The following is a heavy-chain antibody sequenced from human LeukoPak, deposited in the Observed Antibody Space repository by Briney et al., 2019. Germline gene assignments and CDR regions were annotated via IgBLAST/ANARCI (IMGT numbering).Heavy chain of an antibody. CDR2: ISYDGSNK. CDR1: GFTFSSYG. Sequence: GGSLRLSCAASGFTFSSYGMHWVRQAPGKGLEWVAVISYDGSNKYYADSVKGRFTISRDNSKNTLYLQMNSLRAEDTAVYYCAREGEPGGMDVWGQGTTVTVSS. CDR3: AREGEPGGMDV. D-gene: IGHD3-16*01. J-gene: IGHJ6*02. V-gene: IGHV3-30*03.